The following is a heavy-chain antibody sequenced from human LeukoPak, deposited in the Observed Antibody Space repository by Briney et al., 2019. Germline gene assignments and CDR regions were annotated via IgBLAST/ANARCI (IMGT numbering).Heavy chain of an antibody. CDR1: GFTFRSCA. D-gene: IGHD6-19*01. CDR3: AKTTSGYSSGRYPGWPLDY. CDR2: ISGSGGDT. J-gene: IGHJ4*02. Sequence: GGSLRLSCAASGFTFRSCAISWVRQAPGKGLEWVSGISGSGGDTYFADSVKGRFTISRDNSKNTVFMHMDSLRAEGTAVYDCAKTTSGYSSGRYPGWPLDYWGQGTLVTVSS. V-gene: IGHV3-23*01.